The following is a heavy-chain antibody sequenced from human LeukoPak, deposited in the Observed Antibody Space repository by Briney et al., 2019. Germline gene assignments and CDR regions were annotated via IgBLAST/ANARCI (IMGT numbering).Heavy chain of an antibody. V-gene: IGHV3-23*01. CDR2: ISGSGGST. CDR1: GFTFSSYA. Sequence: GGSLRLSCAASGFTFSSYAMSWVRQAPGKGLEWVSTISGSGGSTYYADSVKGRFTISRDNSKNTLYLQMNSLRAEDTAVHYCAKHIVVVPAAILEMDYGMDVWGQGTTVTASS. D-gene: IGHD2-2*01. CDR3: AKHIVVVPAAILEMDYGMDV. J-gene: IGHJ6*02.